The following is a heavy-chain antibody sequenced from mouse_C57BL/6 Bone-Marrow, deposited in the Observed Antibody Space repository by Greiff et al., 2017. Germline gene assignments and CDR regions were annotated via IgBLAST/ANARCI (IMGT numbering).Heavy chain of an antibody. V-gene: IGHV1-15*01. D-gene: IGHD1-1*01. Sequence: VQLQQSGAELVRPGASVTLSCKASGYTFTDYEMHWVKQTPVHGLEWIGAIDPETGGTAYNQKFKGKAILTADKSSSTAYMELRSLTSEDSAVYYCTRDYYGSSYPHWYFDVGGTGTTDTVSS. CDR3: TRDYYGSSYPHWYFDV. J-gene: IGHJ1*03. CDR1: GYTFTDYE. CDR2: IDPETGGT.